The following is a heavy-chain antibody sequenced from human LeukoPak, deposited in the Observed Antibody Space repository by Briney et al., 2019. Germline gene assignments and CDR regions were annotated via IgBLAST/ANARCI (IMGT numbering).Heavy chain of an antibody. CDR3: ARRLGLRWDLQAFDI. V-gene: IGHV1-8*03. Sequence: ASVKVSCKASGYTFTSHFMHWVRQATGQGLEWMGWMNPNSGNTGYAQKFQGRVTITRNNSISTVYMELSSLRSEDTAVYYCARRLGLRWDLQAFDIWGQGTMVTVPS. CDR2: MNPNSGNT. D-gene: IGHD4-23*01. J-gene: IGHJ3*02. CDR1: GYTFTSHF.